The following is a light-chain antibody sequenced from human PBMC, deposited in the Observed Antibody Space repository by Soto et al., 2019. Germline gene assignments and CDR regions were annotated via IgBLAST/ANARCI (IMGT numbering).Light chain of an antibody. J-gene: IGLJ3*02. V-gene: IGLV4-60*02. CDR3: ETWDSNTRV. CDR1: SGHSSYI. Sequence: QSVLTQSSSASASLGSSVKVTCTLSSGHSSYIIAWHQQQPGKAPRYLMKLEGSGSYNKGSGVPDRFSGSSSGADRYLTISKLQYEDEADYYCETWDSNTRVFRGGTKLTVL. CDR2: LEGSGSY.